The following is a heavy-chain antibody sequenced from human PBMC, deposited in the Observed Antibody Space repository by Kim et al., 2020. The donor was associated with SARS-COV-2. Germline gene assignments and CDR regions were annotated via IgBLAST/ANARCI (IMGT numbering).Heavy chain of an antibody. V-gene: IGHV3-23*01. CDR3: AKEVSNGFDI. Sequence: GGSLRLSCEASGFTFRSYAMNWVRQAPGKGLEWVSTITDNSARTNYADSVRGRSTISRDNSKDTLYLQMNSLRAEDTAVYYFAKEVSNGFDIWGQGTLVTVSS. J-gene: IGHJ3*02. CDR2: ITDNSART. CDR1: GFTFRSYA.